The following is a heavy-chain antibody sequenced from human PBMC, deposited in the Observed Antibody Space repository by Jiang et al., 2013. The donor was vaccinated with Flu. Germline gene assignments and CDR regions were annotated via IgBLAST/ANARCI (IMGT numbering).Heavy chain of an antibody. CDR1: GGSLRSYY. J-gene: IGHJ5*02. CDR2: IYYSGST. CDR3: ARHKKDYYDILTGSLQNWFDP. V-gene: IGHV4-59*08. D-gene: IGHD3-9*01. Sequence: PGLVKPSETLSLTCTVSGGSLRSYYWSWIRQPPGKGLEWIGYIYYSGSTNYNPSLKSRLTISVDTPKNQFSLRLTSVTAADTAVYYCARHKKDYYDILTGSLQNWFDPWGQGTLVTVSS.